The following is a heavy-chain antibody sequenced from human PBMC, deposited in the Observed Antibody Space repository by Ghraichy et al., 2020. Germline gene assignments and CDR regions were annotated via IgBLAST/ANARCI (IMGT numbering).Heavy chain of an antibody. CDR1: GFTFSSYA. J-gene: IGHJ4*02. Sequence: GSLRLSCAASGFTFSSYAMSWVRQAPGKGLEWVSAISGSGGSTYYADSVKGRFTISRDNSKNTLYLQMNSLRAEDTAEYYCASRQVGGSYSSLDYWGQGTLVTVSS. D-gene: IGHD1-26*01. CDR3: ASRQVGGSYSSLDY. CDR2: ISGSGGST. V-gene: IGHV3-23*01.